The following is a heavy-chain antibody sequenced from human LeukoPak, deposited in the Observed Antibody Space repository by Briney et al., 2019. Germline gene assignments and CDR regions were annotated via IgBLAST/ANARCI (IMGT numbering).Heavy chain of an antibody. CDR1: GFTFSSYA. Sequence: PGGSLRLSYAASGFTFSSYAMTWVRQAPGKGLEWVSAIGGNGGSTYYADSVKGRFTISRDNSKNTLYLQMNSLRVEDTAVYYCAKGWLRLVDYWGQGTLVTVSS. D-gene: IGHD5-12*01. V-gene: IGHV3-23*01. J-gene: IGHJ4*02. CDR2: IGGNGGST. CDR3: AKGWLRLVDY.